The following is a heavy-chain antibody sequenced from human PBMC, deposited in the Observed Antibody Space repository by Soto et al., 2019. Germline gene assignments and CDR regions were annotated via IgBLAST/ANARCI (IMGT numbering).Heavy chain of an antibody. CDR2: IIPMFKTA. V-gene: IGHV1-69*01. CDR3: AGSPVHKVMARFFFGMDV. Sequence: QVQQVQSGAEVKKPGSSVKVSCTASGGTFNTYGISWVRQAPGQGLEWLGGIIPMFKTAKSAQKFQGRVTITADESTSTAYMELSSLRSEDTAVYYCAGSPVHKVMARFFFGMDVWGQGTTVRVSS. D-gene: IGHD5-18*01. CDR1: GGTFNTYG. J-gene: IGHJ6*02.